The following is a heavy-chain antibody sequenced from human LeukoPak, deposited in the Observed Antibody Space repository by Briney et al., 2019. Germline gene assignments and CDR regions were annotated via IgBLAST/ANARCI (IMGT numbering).Heavy chain of an antibody. Sequence: GGSLRLSCAASGFTFSNYNMNWVRQAPGKGLEWVSSITSSSTYIYYADSVKGRFTISRDNAKNSLYLQMNSLRAEDTAVYYCARRVIVVGLDYWGQGTLVTVSS. D-gene: IGHD3-22*01. V-gene: IGHV3-21*01. CDR3: ARRVIVVGLDY. J-gene: IGHJ4*02. CDR2: ITSSSTYI. CDR1: GFTFSNYN.